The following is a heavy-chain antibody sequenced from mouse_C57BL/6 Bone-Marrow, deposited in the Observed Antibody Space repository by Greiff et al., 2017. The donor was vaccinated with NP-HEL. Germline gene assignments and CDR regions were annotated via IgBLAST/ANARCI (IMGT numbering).Heavy chain of an antibody. D-gene: IGHD1-1*01. V-gene: IGHV5-9-1*02. Sequence: EVQGVESGEGLVKPGGSLKLSCAASGFTFSSYAMSWVRQTPEKRLEWVAYISSGGDYIYYADTVKGRFTISRDNARNTLYLQMSSLKSEDTAMYYCTREGTYGNYAMDYWGQGTSVTVSS. CDR1: GFTFSSYA. CDR2: ISSGGDYI. CDR3: TREGTYGNYAMDY. J-gene: IGHJ4*01.